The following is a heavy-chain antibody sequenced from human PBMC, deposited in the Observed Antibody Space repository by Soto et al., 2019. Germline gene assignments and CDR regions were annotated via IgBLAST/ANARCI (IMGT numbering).Heavy chain of an antibody. CDR1: GGSPRYSSYF. J-gene: IGHJ5*02. D-gene: IGHD5-18*01. CDR3: ARADTAMDPPGS. Sequence: SGTLSPTCAVSGGSPRYSSYFWVWIRQPPGKGLERIASVYYSGTPYYNQSLKSRVPISIAPSKTQVSMKLHSLTAADTAIYYCARADTAMDPPGSWGQGILVTVSS. CDR2: VYYSGTP. V-gene: IGHV4-39*01.